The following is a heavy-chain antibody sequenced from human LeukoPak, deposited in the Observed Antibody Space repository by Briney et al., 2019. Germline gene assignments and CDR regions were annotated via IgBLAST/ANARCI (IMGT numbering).Heavy chain of an antibody. CDR3: ARGPSYGDDSAEADY. J-gene: IGHJ4*03. CDR2: ISSSSSYI. CDR1: GFTFSSYS. V-gene: IGHV3-21*01. D-gene: IGHD4-17*01. Sequence: GGSLRLSCAASGFTFSSYSMNWVRQAPGKGLEWVSSISSSSSYIYYADSVKGRFTISKDNAKNSLYLQMNSLRAEDTAVYYCARGPSYGDDSAEADYWGHGTPVTVSS.